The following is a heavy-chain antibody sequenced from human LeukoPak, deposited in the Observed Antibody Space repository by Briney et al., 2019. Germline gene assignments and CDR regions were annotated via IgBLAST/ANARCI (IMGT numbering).Heavy chain of an antibody. V-gene: IGHV4-30-2*01. J-gene: IGHJ3*02. Sequence: SQTLSLTCTVSGGSISSGGYYWSWIRQPPGKGLEWIGYIYHSGSTYYNPSLKSRVTISVDRSKNQFSLKLSSVTAADTAVYYCARAKNYDFWSGYYFDAFDIWGQGTMVTVSS. CDR1: GGSISSGGYY. CDR2: IYHSGST. CDR3: ARAKNYDFWSGYYFDAFDI. D-gene: IGHD3-3*01.